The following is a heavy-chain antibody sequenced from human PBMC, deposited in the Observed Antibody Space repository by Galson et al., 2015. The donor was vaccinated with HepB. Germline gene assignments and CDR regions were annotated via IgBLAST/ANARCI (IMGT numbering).Heavy chain of an antibody. CDR3: ARDSFYDNTGYPVPRNFGVDV. CDR2: TYYRSKWYN. CDR1: GDSVSSSTAA. J-gene: IGHJ6*02. V-gene: IGHV6-1*01. D-gene: IGHD3-22*01. Sequence: CAISGDSVSSSTAAWNWIRQSPLRGLEWLGRTYYRSKWYNDYAVSVKSRITINPDTSKNQFSLQLSSVTPDDTAVYYCARDSFYDNTGYPVPRNFGVDVWGQGTTVTVSS.